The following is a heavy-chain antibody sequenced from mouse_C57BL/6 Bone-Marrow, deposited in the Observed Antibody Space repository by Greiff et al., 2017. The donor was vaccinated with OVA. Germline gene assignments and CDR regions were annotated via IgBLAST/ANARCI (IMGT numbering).Heavy chain of an antibody. V-gene: IGHV1-62-2*01. CDR3: ARHEEWYRTWMDY. D-gene: IGHD1-1*02. J-gene: IGHJ3*01. CDR1: GYTFTEYT. Sequence: QVQLQQSGADLVNPGASVKLSCTASGYTFTEYTIHWVQQRPGQGLAWIGWFYPGSGSIKYNEKFKDKATLTADKSSSTVYMELSRLTSEASAVDFCARHEEWYRTWMDYWGQGTLVTVSA. CDR2: FYPGSGSI.